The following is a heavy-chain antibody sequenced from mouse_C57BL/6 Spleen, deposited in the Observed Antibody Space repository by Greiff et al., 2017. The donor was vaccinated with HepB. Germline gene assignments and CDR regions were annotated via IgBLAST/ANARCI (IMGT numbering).Heavy chain of an antibody. J-gene: IGHJ3*01. V-gene: IGHV1-15*01. CDR1: GYTFTDYE. CDR3: TRYLAFGSSPWFAY. D-gene: IGHD1-1*01. CDR2: IDPETGGT. Sequence: VQLQQSGAELVRPGASVTLSCKASGYTFTDYEMHWVKQTPVHGLEWIGAIDPETGGTAYNQKFKGKAILTADKSSSTAYMELRSLTSEDSAVYYCTRYLAFGSSPWFAYWGQGTLVTVAA.